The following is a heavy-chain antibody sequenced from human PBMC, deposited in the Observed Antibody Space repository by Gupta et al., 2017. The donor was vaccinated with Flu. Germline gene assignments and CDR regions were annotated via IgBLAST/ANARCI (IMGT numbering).Heavy chain of an antibody. D-gene: IGHD2-2*01. J-gene: IGHJ4*02. Sequence: EVQLLESGGGLVQPGGSLRLSCAASGFNFNKCAMTGVRQAPGKGLEWVSIISDGGDIIYYADAGRGRFTTSRDNSKNTVSLQMNGLTDGDTAIYYCAKGRTVVPGTRLGDSWGRGNLVTVSS. V-gene: IGHV3-23*01. CDR3: AKGRTVVPGTRLGDS. CDR1: GFNFNKCA. CDR2: ISDGGDII.